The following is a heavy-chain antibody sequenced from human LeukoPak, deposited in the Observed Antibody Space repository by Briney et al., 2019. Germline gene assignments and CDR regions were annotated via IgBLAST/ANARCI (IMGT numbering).Heavy chain of an antibody. V-gene: IGHV4-38-2*01. Sequence: SETLSLTCAVSGYSLSSGYYWGWIRQPPGKGLEWIGSIYHSGSTYYNPSLKSRVTISVDTSKNQFSLKLSSVTAADTAVYYCARVDGYNFRNAYWGQGTLVTVSS. J-gene: IGHJ4*02. D-gene: IGHD5-24*01. CDR1: GYSLSSGYY. CDR2: IYHSGST. CDR3: ARVDGYNFRNAY.